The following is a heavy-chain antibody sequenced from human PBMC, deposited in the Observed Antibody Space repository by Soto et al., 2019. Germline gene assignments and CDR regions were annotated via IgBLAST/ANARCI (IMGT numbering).Heavy chain of an antibody. D-gene: IGHD6-19*01. V-gene: IGHV3-21*01. CDR3: ARAGIAVAGTWGYFDY. CDR1: GFTFSSYS. Sequence: EVQLMESGGGLVKPGGSLRLSCAASGFTFSSYSMNWVRQAPGKGLEWVSSISSSSSYIYYADSVKGRFTISRDNAKNSLYLQMNSLRAEDTAVYYCARAGIAVAGTWGYFDYWGQGTLVTVSS. CDR2: ISSSSSYI. J-gene: IGHJ4*02.